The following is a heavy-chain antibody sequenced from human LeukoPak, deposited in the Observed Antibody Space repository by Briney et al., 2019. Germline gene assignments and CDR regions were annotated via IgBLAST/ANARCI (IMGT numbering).Heavy chain of an antibody. D-gene: IGHD2-2*01. Sequence: GSVKVSCKASGYTFTGYYMHWVRQAPGQGLEWMGWINPNSGGTNYAQKFQGRVTMTRDTSISTAYMELSRLRSDDTAVYYCARESRFGYCSSTSCYSASWFDPWGQGTLVTVSS. CDR1: GYTFTGYY. CDR2: INPNSGGT. V-gene: IGHV1-2*02. CDR3: ARESRFGYCSSTSCYSASWFDP. J-gene: IGHJ5*02.